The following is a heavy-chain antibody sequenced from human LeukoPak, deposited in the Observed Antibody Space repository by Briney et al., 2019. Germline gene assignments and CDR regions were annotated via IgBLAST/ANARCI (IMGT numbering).Heavy chain of an antibody. V-gene: IGHV1-24*01. Sequence: ASVKVSCKVSGYTLTGLSMHWVRQAPGKGLEWMGGFEPEDGETIYAQKFQDRVTLTEDTSTDTAYLELSSLRCDDTAIYFCATMFRSGWSLDYWGQGTLVTVSS. CDR2: FEPEDGET. J-gene: IGHJ4*02. CDR3: ATMFRSGWSLDY. CDR1: GYTLTGLS. D-gene: IGHD6-19*01.